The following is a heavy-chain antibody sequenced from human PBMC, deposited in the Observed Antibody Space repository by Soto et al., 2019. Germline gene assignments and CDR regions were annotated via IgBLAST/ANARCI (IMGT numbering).Heavy chain of an antibody. V-gene: IGHV3-30-3*01. CDR3: ARERLVGATAADAFDI. D-gene: IGHD1-26*01. CDR2: ISYDGSNK. Sequence: QVQLVESGGGEVQPGRSLRLSCAASGFTFSSYAMHWVRQAPGKGLEWVAVISYDGSNKYYADSVKGRFTISRDNSKNTLYLQMNSLRAEDTAVYYCARERLVGATAADAFDIWGPGTMVTVSS. J-gene: IGHJ3*02. CDR1: GFTFSSYA.